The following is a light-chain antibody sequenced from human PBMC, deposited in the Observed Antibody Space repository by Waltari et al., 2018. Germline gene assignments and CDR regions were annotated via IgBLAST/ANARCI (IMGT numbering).Light chain of an antibody. V-gene: IGLV4-69*01. J-gene: IGLJ2*01. CDR2: VNRDGSH. CDR1: SGHGSYA. Sequence: QLVVTQSPSASASLGASVKLTCTLSSGHGSYAIAWHQQQPQKGPRFLLRVNRDGSHNKGDAVPYRFSGSSPGAERYLIISSLQSEDEADYYCQTWDTDIVVFGGGTKLTV. CDR3: QTWDTDIVV.